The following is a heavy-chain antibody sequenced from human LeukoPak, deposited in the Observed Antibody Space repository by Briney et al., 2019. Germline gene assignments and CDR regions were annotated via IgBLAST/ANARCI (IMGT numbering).Heavy chain of an antibody. V-gene: IGHV1-2*02. CDR3: ARDFDRSGSYCDY. D-gene: IGHD3-10*01. J-gene: IGHJ4*02. Sequence: GASVKVSCKASGYTFTGYYMHWVRQAPGQGLERMGWINPNSGGTNYAQKFQGRVTMTRDTSISTAYMELSRLRSDDTAVYYCARDFDRSGSYCDYWGQGTLVTVSS. CDR2: INPNSGGT. CDR1: GYTFTGYY.